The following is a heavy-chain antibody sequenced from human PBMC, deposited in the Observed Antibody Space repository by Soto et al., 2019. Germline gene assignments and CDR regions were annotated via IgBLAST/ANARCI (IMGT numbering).Heavy chain of an antibody. J-gene: IGHJ5*02. D-gene: IGHD6-13*01. V-gene: IGHV1-69*13. CDR1: GGTFSSYA. Sequence: ASVKVSCRASGGTFSSYAISWVRQAPGQGLEWMGGIIPIFGTANYAQKFQGRVTITADESTSTAYMELSSLRSEDTAVYYCARDRRLSSWYPNWFDPWGQGTLVTVSS. CDR3: ARDRRLSSWYPNWFDP. CDR2: IIPIFGTA.